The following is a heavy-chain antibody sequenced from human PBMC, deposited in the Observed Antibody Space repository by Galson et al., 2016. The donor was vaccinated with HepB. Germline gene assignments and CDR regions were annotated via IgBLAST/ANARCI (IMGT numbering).Heavy chain of an antibody. CDR3: ARTPLGAVASASLDY. V-gene: IGHV3-30*04. D-gene: IGHD6-19*01. CDR2: TSFDGAKE. J-gene: IGHJ4*02. Sequence: LEWVAVTSFDGAKEFYADSVKGRFTISRDNSKNTLYLQMNSLRAEDTAVYYCARTPLGAVASASLDYWGQGTLITVSS.